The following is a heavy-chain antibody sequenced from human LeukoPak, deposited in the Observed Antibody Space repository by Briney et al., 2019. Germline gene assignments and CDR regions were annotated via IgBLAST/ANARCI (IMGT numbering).Heavy chain of an antibody. CDR2: IIPIFGTA. Sequence: ASVKVSCKASGGTFSSYAISWVRQAPGQGLEWMGGIIPIFGTANYAQKFQGRVTITADESTSTAYMELSSLRSEDTAVYYCASSTPGAHCSSTSCLTPRIDYWAREPWSPSPQ. D-gene: IGHD2-2*01. J-gene: IGHJ4*02. CDR3: ASSTPGAHCSSTSCLTPRIDY. V-gene: IGHV1-69*01. CDR1: GGTFSSYA.